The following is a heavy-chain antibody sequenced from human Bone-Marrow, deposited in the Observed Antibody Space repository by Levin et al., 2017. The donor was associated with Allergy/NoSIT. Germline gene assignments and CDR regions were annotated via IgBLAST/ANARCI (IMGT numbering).Heavy chain of an antibody. CDR1: GYTFTSYY. D-gene: IGHD4-17*01. Sequence: ASVKVSCKASGYTFTSYYMHWVRQAPGQGLEWMGIINPSGGSTSYAQKFQGRVTMTRDTSTSTVYMELSSLRSEDTAVYYCARGGTTVTIIVDAFDIWGQGTMVTVSS. CDR3: ARGGTTVTIIVDAFDI. V-gene: IGHV1-46*01. CDR2: INPSGGST. J-gene: IGHJ3*02.